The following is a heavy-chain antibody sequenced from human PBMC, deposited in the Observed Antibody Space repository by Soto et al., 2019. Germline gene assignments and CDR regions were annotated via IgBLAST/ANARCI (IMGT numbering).Heavy chain of an antibody. CDR1: GFTFNNYA. CDR3: AKDPPYYDILTGSFFDY. V-gene: IGHV3-23*01. D-gene: IGHD3-9*01. Sequence: GGSLRLSCAASGFTFNNYAMNWVRQAPGKGLEWVSGISGSGGSTYYADSVKGRFTISRDNSKNTLYLQMNSLRAEDTAVYYCAKDPPYYDILTGSFFDYWGQGSLVTVSS. J-gene: IGHJ4*02. CDR2: ISGSGGST.